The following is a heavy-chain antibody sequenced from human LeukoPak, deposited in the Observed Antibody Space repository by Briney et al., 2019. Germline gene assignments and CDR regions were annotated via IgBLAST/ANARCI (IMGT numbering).Heavy chain of an antibody. Sequence: GESLKISCKGSGYNFATYWIGWVRQMPGKGLEWMGIIYPGDSDTRYSPSFQGQVTISADKSISTAYLQWSSLKASDTAMYYCARLADFNYYDSSGYYGYWGQGTLVTVSS. CDR2: IYPGDSDT. CDR1: GYNFATYW. CDR3: ARLADFNYYDSSGYYGY. J-gene: IGHJ4*02. D-gene: IGHD3-22*01. V-gene: IGHV5-51*01.